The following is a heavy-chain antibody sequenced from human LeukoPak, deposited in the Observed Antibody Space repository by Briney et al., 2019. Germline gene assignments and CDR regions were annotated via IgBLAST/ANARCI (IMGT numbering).Heavy chain of an antibody. CDR3: ASGYGDYWFDS. Sequence: SETLSLTCTASGGSISRDFWSWIRQPPGKGLEWVGYIYYTGSTNYNPSLESRVPISIDTSKNQFSLRLSSVTAADTAVYYCASGYGDYWFDSWGQGTLVTVSS. J-gene: IGHJ5*01. D-gene: IGHD4-17*01. CDR1: GGSISRDF. V-gene: IGHV4-59*01. CDR2: IYYTGST.